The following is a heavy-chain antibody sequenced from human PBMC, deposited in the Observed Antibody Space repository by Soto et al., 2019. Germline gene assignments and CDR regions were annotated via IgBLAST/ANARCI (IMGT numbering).Heavy chain of an antibody. CDR3: AKDQGGRSGWYPYYYYYYGMDV. D-gene: IGHD6-19*01. V-gene: IGHV3-23*01. Sequence: PGGSLRLSCAASGFTFSSYGMHWVRQAPGKGLEWVSAISGSGGSTYYADSVKGRFTISRDNSKNTLYLQMNSLRAEDTAVYYCAKDQGGRSGWYPYYYYYYGMDVWGQGTTVTVSS. J-gene: IGHJ6*02. CDR1: GFTFSSYG. CDR2: ISGSGGST.